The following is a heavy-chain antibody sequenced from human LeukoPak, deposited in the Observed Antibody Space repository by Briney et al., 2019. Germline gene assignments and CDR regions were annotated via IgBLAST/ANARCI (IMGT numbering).Heavy chain of an antibody. V-gene: IGHV3-21*01. J-gene: IGHJ6*02. Sequence: GGSLGLSCAASGFTFSSYSMNWVRQAPGKGLEWVSSISSSSSYIYYADSVKGRFTISRDNAKNSLYLQMNSLRAEDTAVYYCARDRGSGRTNYYYYYGMDVWGQGTTVTVSS. CDR2: ISSSSSYI. D-gene: IGHD6-19*01. CDR3: ARDRGSGRTNYYYYYGMDV. CDR1: GFTFSSYS.